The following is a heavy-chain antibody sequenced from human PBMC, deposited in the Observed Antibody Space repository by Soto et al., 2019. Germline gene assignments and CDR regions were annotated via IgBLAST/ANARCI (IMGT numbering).Heavy chain of an antibody. V-gene: IGHV3-30*04. J-gene: IGHJ6*02. CDR2: ISFDGSNT. CDR1: DLGLEKYA. Sequence: GTLRRCCGVADLGLEKYAVHWVRHAPGKGMELVAVISFDGSNTYYADSVRGRFTISRDNSKNTVFLQMNSLRPEETAVYYCARDWATTVRGQMLATDYFGMEVWGQGTTVTVSS. D-gene: IGHD3-10*01. CDR3: ARDWATTVRGQMLATDYFGMEV.